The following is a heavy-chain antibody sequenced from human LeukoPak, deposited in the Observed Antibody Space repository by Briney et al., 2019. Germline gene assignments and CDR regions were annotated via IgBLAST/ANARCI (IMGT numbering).Heavy chain of an antibody. D-gene: IGHD6-19*01. CDR1: GGSSSGYY. V-gene: IGHV4-34*01. Sequence: SETLSLTCAVYGGSSSGYYWSWIRQPPGKGLEGIGEINHSGSTSYNPSLKSRVTISVDTSKNQFSLKLSSVTAADTAVYYCARVAVGGYSSGWYHRYFDYWGQGTLVTVSS. CDR3: ARVAVGGYSSGWYHRYFDY. J-gene: IGHJ4*03. CDR2: INHSGST.